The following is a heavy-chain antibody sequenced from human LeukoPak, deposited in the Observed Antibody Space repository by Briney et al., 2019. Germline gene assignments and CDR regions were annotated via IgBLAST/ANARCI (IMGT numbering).Heavy chain of an antibody. Sequence: PSETLSLTCTVSGGSFSNYYWSWIRQPPGEGLEWIGYIDYSGNTSYNPSLESRVTISGDTSRTHLSLKLSSVTAADTAVYYCGRQGYIAAHYFLDFWSQGTLVAVS. CDR3: GRQGYIAAHYFLDF. J-gene: IGHJ4*02. V-gene: IGHV4-59*01. CDR1: GGSFSNYY. CDR2: IDYSGNT. D-gene: IGHD2-15*01.